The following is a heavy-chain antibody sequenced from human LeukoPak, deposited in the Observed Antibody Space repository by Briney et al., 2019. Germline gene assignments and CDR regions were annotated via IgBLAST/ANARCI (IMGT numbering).Heavy chain of an antibody. J-gene: IGHJ4*02. Sequence: SETLSLTCTFSGGSITTFYWSWIRQPPGQRLEWIRYIHYTGSTNYNPSLKSRVTISIDTSKNQFSLQLTSVTAADTAVYYCASASNNYYFDFWGQGTLVTVSS. CDR1: GGSITTFY. CDR2: IHYTGST. CDR3: ASASNNYYFDF. D-gene: IGHD1-1*01. V-gene: IGHV4-59*13.